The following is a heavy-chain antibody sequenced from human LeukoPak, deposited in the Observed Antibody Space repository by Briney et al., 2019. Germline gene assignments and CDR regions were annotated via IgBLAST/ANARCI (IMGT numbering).Heavy chain of an antibody. V-gene: IGHV3-21*01. J-gene: IGHJ5*02. D-gene: IGHD6-19*01. CDR3: AREAGYTSGWYGNWFDP. CDR2: ISSSSSYI. Sequence: GGSLRLSCAASGFTFSSYSMNWVRQAPGKGLEWVSSISSSSSYIYYADSVKGRFTISRDNAKNSVYLQMNSLRAEDTAVYYCAREAGYTSGWYGNWFDPWGQGTLVTVSS. CDR1: GFTFSSYS.